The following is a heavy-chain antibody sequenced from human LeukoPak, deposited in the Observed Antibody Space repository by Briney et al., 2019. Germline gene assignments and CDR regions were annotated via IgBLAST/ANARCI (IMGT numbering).Heavy chain of an antibody. CDR1: GGSISSYY. D-gene: IGHD6-13*01. V-gene: IGHV4-59*01. Sequence: SETLSLTCTVSGGSISSYYWSWIRQPPGKGLEWIGYIYYSGSTNYNPSLKSRVTISVDTSKNQFSLKLSSVTAADTAVYYCARGIAAAGSVFDYWGQGTLVTVSS. J-gene: IGHJ4*02. CDR3: ARGIAAAGSVFDY. CDR2: IYYSGST.